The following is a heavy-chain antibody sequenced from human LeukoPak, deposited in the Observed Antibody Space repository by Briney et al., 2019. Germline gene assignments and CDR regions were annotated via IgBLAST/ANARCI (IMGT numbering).Heavy chain of an antibody. J-gene: IGHJ5*02. D-gene: IGHD3-9*01. CDR1: GFTFSSYE. V-gene: IGHV3-48*03. CDR2: ISSSGSTI. Sequence: GGSLRLSCAASGFTFSSYEMNWVRQAPGKGLEWVSYISSSGSTIYYADSVKGRFTNSRDNAKNSLYLQMNSLRAEDTAVYYCARENDILTGYPNNWFDPWGQGTQVSVSS. CDR3: ARENDILTGYPNNWFDP.